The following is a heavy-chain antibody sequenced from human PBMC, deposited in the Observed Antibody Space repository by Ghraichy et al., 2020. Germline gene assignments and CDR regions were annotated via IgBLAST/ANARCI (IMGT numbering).Heavy chain of an antibody. V-gene: IGHV4-31*03. D-gene: IGHD2-2*01. CDR1: GGSISSGGYY. CDR2: IYYSGST. CDR3: ARYAAADENYFDY. Sequence: SETLSLTCTVSGGSISSGGYYWSWIRQHPGKGLEWIGYIYYSGSTYYNPSLKSRVTISVDTSKNQFSLKLSSVTAADTAVYYCARYAAADENYFDYWGQETLVTVSS. J-gene: IGHJ4*02.